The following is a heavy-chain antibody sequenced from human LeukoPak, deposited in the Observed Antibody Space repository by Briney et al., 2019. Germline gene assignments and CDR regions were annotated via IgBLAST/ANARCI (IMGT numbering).Heavy chain of an antibody. Sequence: GGSLRLSCAASGFTFDSYGMSWVRQAPGKGLEWVSAIIGSGGSTYYADYVKGRFTIFRDNSKNTLYLRMNSLRAEDTAVYYCARENIGYCSSTSCMGSGNYYYYMDVWGKGTTVTVSS. J-gene: IGHJ6*03. CDR1: GFTFDSYG. CDR2: IIGSGGST. D-gene: IGHD2-2*01. V-gene: IGHV3-23*01. CDR3: ARENIGYCSSTSCMGSGNYYYYMDV.